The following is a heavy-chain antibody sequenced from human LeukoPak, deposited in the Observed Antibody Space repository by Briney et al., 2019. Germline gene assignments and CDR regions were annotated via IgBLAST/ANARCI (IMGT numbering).Heavy chain of an antibody. J-gene: IGHJ4*02. CDR3: ARDLDQ. V-gene: IGHV3-7*05. CDR2: INQNGSEK. CDR1: GFTFSSYW. Sequence: PGGSLRLSCAASGFTFSSYWMSWVRQAPGKGLEWVANINQNGSEKYYVDSAKGRFTISRDNAKKSLYLQMNSLRAEDTAIFYCARDLDQWGQGTLVTVSS.